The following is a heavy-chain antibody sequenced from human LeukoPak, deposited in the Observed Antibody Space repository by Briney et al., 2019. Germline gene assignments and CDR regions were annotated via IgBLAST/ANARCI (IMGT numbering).Heavy chain of an antibody. CDR1: GYTFTSYD. J-gene: IGHJ4*02. CDR2: MNPNSGNT. Sequence: ASVKVSCKASGYTFTSYDINWVRQATGQGLEWMGWMNPNSGNTGYAQKFQGRVTMTRNTSISTAYVELSSLRSEDTAVYYCARGFQDDYYGSGGDYWGQGTLVTVSS. CDR3: ARGFQDDYYGSGGDY. D-gene: IGHD3-10*01. V-gene: IGHV1-8*01.